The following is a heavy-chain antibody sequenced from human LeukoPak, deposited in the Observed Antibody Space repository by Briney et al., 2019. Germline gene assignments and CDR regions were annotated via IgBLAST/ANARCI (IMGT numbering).Heavy chain of an antibody. Sequence: GGSLRLSCTASGFTFSSYWMSWVRQAPGKGLEWVANIKRDGSEKYYVDSVKGRFIISRDNAKNSLYLQMNSLRAEDTAVYYCARERWLFFYWGQGTLLTLSS. CDR3: ARERWLFFY. D-gene: IGHD3-10*01. J-gene: IGHJ4*02. V-gene: IGHV3-7*01. CDR1: GFTFSSYW. CDR2: IKRDGSEK.